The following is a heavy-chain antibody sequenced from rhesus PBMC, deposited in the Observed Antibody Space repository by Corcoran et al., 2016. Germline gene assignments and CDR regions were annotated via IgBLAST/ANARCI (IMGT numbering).Heavy chain of an antibody. J-gene: IGHJ4*01. Sequence: QVQLQESGPGVVKPSETLSLTCVVSGGSISDSYRWSWIRQPPGKGREWIGYIYGSRTSTNYNPSLKSLLTNSKDTSKNQFSVKLSSVTAADTAVYYCARDHSLLNWGQGVLVTVSS. CDR3: ARDHSLLN. CDR1: GGSISDSYR. D-gene: IGHD2-15*01. CDR2: IYGSRTST. V-gene: IGHV4S10*01.